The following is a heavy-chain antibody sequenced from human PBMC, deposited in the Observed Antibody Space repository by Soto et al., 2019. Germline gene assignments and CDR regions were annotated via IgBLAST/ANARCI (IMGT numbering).Heavy chain of an antibody. V-gene: IGHV4-39*01. J-gene: IGHJ5*02. Sequence: SETLSLTFTVSGGSISISRWGCILQPPGKGLEWIGTFNSSGSKLYNSSIKSRVSISIDKSNNQFSLKMSSVTAADTAVYNCARLPTGFPNWFDHWGQGTLVTVSS. D-gene: IGHD3-10*01. CDR3: ARLPTGFPNWFDH. CDR2: FNSSGSK. CDR1: GGSISISR.